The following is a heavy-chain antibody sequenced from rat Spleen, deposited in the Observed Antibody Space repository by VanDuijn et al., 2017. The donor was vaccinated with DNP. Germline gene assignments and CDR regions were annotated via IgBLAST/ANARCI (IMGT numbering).Heavy chain of an antibody. J-gene: IGHJ2*01. V-gene: IGHV4-2*01. Sequence: EVKLVESGGGLVQPGRSLKLSCAVSGFNFNDYWMGWVRQAPGKGLEWIGEINKDSRTIKYSPSLRDRFTISRDNAHKTVYLQMSKLGSEDTAIYYCARERFGVDYWGQGVMVTVSS. CDR1: GFNFNDYW. D-gene: IGHD4-3*01. CDR2: INKDSRTI. CDR3: ARERFGVDY.